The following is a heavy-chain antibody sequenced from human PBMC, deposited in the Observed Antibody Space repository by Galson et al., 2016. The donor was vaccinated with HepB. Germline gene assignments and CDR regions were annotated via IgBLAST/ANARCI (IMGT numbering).Heavy chain of an antibody. CDR2: IRSKTYSGTR. J-gene: IGHJ6*02. CDR1: GFSFGDDG. CDR3: TRAIVTTGDWMYYGMDV. D-gene: IGHD3/OR15-3a*01. Sequence: SLRLSCAASGFSFGDDGVSWFRQAPGKGLEWVAFIRSKTYSGTREYAASVHGRFTIARHDSKSIAYLQMNSLKIEDTAVYFCTRAIVTTGDWMYYGMDVWGQGTTVTVSS. V-gene: IGHV3-49*03.